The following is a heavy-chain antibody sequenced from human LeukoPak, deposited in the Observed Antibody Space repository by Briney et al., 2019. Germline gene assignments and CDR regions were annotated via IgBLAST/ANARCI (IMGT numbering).Heavy chain of an antibody. CDR2: IDAYSGNT. J-gene: IGHJ4*02. V-gene: IGHV1-18*01. D-gene: IGHD1-14*01. CDR3: ARDLSIRIDY. CDR1: GYTFTSYG. Sequence: ASVKVSCKASGYTFTSYGISWVRQAPGQGLEWMGWIDAYSGNTNYAQNFLGRVTLTSDTSTTTAFMGLRNLRYDDTAVYYCARDLSIRIDYWGQGTLVTVSS.